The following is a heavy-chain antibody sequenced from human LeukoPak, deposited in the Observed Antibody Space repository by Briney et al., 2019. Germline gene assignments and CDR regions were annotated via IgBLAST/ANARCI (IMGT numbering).Heavy chain of an antibody. J-gene: IGHJ4*02. V-gene: IGHV3-30-3*01. D-gene: IGHD3-22*01. Sequence: GALRLSCAASGFTFSSYAVHWVRQAPGKGLEWVAVISYDGSNKYYADSVKGRFTISRDNSKNTLYLQMNSLRAEDTAVYYCARDIAPSDYYDSSGYHSPPDYWGQGTLVTVSS. CDR2: ISYDGSNK. CDR3: ARDIAPSDYYDSSGYHSPPDY. CDR1: GFTFSSYA.